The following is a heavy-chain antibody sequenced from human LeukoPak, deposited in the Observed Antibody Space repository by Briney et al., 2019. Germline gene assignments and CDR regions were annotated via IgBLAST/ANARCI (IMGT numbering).Heavy chain of an antibody. Sequence: GGSLRLSCEVSGFTVSTNYMSWVRQAPGKGLEWVSVLHSRGNTYYADSVKGRFTISRDKSKNTLYLQMNSLRAEDTAVYSCARASNAYGYFDFWGQGTLVTVSS. CDR2: LHSRGNT. D-gene: IGHD3-16*01. CDR3: ARASNAYGYFDF. CDR1: GFTVSTNY. V-gene: IGHV3-66*01. J-gene: IGHJ4*02.